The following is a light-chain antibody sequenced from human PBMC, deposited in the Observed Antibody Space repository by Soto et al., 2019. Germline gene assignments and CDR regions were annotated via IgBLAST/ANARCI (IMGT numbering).Light chain of an antibody. CDR3: QHYDTFPYT. V-gene: IGKV1-5*01. Sequence: DIQMTQSPSFVSASVGARVTITCRASQSIDNWLAWYQQKPGKAPKLLIYDASTLESGVSSGFSGSGSGTEFTLTISSLRPDDFATYYCQHYDTFPYTFGQGTKLEIK. CDR1: QSIDNW. J-gene: IGKJ2*01. CDR2: DAS.